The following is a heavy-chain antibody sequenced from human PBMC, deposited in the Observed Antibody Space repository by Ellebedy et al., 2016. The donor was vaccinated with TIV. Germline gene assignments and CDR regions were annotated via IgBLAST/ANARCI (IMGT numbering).Heavy chain of an antibody. CDR2: ISPTDGT. V-gene: IGHV3-23*01. CDR3: ATQLWNTEF. J-gene: IGHJ4*02. D-gene: IGHD5-24*01. CDR1: ESTFSRYC. Sequence: GESPKISCEASESTFSRYCMSWVRQAPGKGLEWVSSISPTDGTHYADSVKGRFTISRDNPKNTLYLQMNSLRVEDTAVYYCATQLWNTEFWGQGTLVIVSS.